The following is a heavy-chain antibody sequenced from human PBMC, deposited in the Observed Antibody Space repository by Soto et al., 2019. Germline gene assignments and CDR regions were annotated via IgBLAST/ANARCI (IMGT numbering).Heavy chain of an antibody. CDR1: GFTFSDNY. Sequence: QVLLVESGGGLVKPGGSLRLSCAASGFTFSDNYMSWIRQAPGMGLEWVSDISSSGNRIYYEASVKGRFTISRDNAKNSRYLQMNSLRVEDTAVYYCATLSTQFDRWGQGNLVTVSS. CDR2: ISSSGNRI. D-gene: IGHD1-1*01. J-gene: IGHJ5*02. CDR3: ATLSTQFDR. V-gene: IGHV3-11*01.